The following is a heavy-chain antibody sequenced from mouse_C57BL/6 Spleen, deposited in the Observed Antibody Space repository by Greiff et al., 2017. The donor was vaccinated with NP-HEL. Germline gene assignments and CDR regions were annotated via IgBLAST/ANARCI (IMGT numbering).Heavy chain of an antibody. Sequence: VQLQQSGAELVMPGASVKLSCTASGYNIKDYYMHWVKQRTEQGLEWIGRFDPADGETNYDPKFQGKATLTADTSSNTAYMQLSSLTSEDSAVYYCARVWEIRTEYLDYWGQGTTLTVSS. CDR2: FDPADGET. D-gene: IGHD4-1*01. V-gene: IGHV14-2*01. J-gene: IGHJ2*01. CDR1: GYNIKDYY. CDR3: ARVWEIRTEYLDY.